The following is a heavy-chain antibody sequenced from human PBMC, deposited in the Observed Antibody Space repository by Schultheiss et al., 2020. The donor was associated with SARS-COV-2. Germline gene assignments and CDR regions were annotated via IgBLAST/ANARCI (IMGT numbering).Heavy chain of an antibody. Sequence: GESLKISCAASGFTFSSYSMNWVRQAPGKGLEWVSSISSSSSYIYYADSVKGRFTISRDNAKNSLYLQMNSLRAEDTAVYYCARDVSLSSGWYGSAIGSDYWGQGTLVTVSS. CDR1: GFTFSSYS. D-gene: IGHD6-19*01. CDR3: ARDVSLSSGWYGSAIGSDY. CDR2: ISSSSSYI. V-gene: IGHV3-21*01. J-gene: IGHJ4*02.